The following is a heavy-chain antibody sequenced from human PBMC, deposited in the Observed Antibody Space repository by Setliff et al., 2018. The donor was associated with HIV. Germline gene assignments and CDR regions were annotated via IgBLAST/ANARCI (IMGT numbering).Heavy chain of an antibody. CDR2: MYHSGST. V-gene: IGHV4-38-2*01. CDR1: GSSISNGYY. J-gene: IGHJ4*02. D-gene: IGHD5-12*01. Sequence: PSETLSLTCAVSGSSISNGYYWGWIRQPPGKGLEWIGSMYHSGSTYFNPSLKSRVTISVDTSKKQFSLKLRSVTAADTAVYYCARRRDGYNSAPWRNDYWGQGTLVTVSS. CDR3: ARRRDGYNSAPWRNDY.